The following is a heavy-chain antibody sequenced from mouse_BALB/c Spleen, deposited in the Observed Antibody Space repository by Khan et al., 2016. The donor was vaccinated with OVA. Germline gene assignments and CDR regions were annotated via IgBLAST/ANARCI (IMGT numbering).Heavy chain of an antibody. CDR1: GYSFTSYY. Sequence: EVQLQESGPELMKPGASVNISCKASGYSFTSYYIHWVKQSHGKSLEWIGYIDPCNGGTDYNQKFKGKATLTVDKSSNTAYMHLSSLTSEDYGVYYCARGTFDYWGQGNLVTVSA. J-gene: IGHJ3*01. CDR3: ARGTFDY. CDR2: IDPCNGGT. D-gene: IGHD3-3*01. V-gene: IGHV1S135*01.